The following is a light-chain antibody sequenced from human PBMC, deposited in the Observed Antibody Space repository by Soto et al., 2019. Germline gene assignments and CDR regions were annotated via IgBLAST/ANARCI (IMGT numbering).Light chain of an antibody. Sequence: QSVLTQPASVSGSPGQSITISCTGTSSDVGGYDYVSWYQQHPGKAPKLIIYEVNNRPSGVSNRFSGSKSGNTASLTISGHQGEDEADYYCNSYTASSTVVFGGGTKLTVL. CDR3: NSYTASSTVV. J-gene: IGLJ2*01. CDR1: SSDVGGYDY. V-gene: IGLV2-14*01. CDR2: EVN.